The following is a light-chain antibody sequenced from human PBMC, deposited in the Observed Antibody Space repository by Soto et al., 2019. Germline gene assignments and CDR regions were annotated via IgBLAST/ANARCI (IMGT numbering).Light chain of an antibody. J-gene: IGKJ1*01. Sequence: DIQMTQSPSSLSASVGDRITITCRASQTIETYLSWYQVKPGKAPRLLIYAAANLQRGVPSRFTGSGSGTDFTLTINNLQPDDFAVYYCQQCFSIPPTFDHGTKVETK. CDR1: QTIETY. CDR3: QQCFSIPPT. CDR2: AAA. V-gene: IGKV1-39*01.